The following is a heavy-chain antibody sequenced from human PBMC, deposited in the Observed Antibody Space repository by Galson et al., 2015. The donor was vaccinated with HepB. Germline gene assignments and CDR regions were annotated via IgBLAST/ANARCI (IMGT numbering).Heavy chain of an antibody. CDR2: IYYSGST. D-gene: IGHD4-17*01. Sequence: LTCTVSGGSISSGGYYWSWIRQHPGKGLEWIGYIYYSGSTYYNPSLKSRVTISVDTSKNQFSLKLSSVTAADTAVYYCARERATVTTSVRAFDNWGQGTMVTVSS. CDR1: GGSISSGGYY. V-gene: IGHV4-31*03. CDR3: ARERATVTTSVRAFDN. J-gene: IGHJ3*02.